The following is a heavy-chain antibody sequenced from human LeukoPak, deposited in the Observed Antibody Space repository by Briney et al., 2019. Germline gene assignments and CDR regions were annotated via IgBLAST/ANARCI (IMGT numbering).Heavy chain of an antibody. CDR1: GFTFSSYS. CDR2: ISSSSSYI. Sequence: GGSLRLSCAASGFTFSSYSMNWVRQAPGKGLEWVSSISSSSSYIYYADSVKGRFTISRDSAKNSLYLQMNSLRAEDTAVYYCARGRGIAAPDWGQGTLVTVSS. CDR3: ARGRGIAAPD. V-gene: IGHV3-21*01. D-gene: IGHD6-6*01. J-gene: IGHJ4*02.